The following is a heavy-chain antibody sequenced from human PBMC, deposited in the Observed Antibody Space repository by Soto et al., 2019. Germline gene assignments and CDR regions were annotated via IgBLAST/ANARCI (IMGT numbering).Heavy chain of an antibody. CDR2: IYYSGST. Sequence: QVQLQESDAGLVKASQTLSLTCTVSGGSVSSGAYYWTWIRQRPGKGLEWIGYIYYSGSTYYSPSPMSRLSISLETSKNQFSLRLSSVTAADTAMYYCARARLRAVYAFDIWGQGTMVTVSS. CDR3: ARARLRAVYAFDI. J-gene: IGHJ3*02. D-gene: IGHD5-12*01. CDR1: GGSVSSGAYY. V-gene: IGHV4-31*03.